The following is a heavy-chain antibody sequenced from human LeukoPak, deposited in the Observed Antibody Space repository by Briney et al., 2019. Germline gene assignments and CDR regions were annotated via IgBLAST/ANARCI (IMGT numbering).Heavy chain of an antibody. CDR2: INHSGST. CDR3: GGVKEFLGWPYLDY. Sequence: SETLSLTCAVYGGSFSGYYWSWIRQPPGKGLEWIGEINHSGSTNYNPSLKSRVTISVDTSKNQFSLKLSSVTAADTAVYYCGGVKEFLGWPYLDYWGQGTLVPVSS. D-gene: IGHD3-3*01. V-gene: IGHV4-34*01. CDR1: GGSFSGYY. J-gene: IGHJ4*02.